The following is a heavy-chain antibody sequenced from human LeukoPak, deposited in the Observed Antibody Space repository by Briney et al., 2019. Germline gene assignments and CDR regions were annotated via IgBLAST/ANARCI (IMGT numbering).Heavy chain of an antibody. CDR2: IYYSGSV. CDR3: ARSDDSNFKPWTLRRYYFDD. J-gene: IGHJ4*02. CDR1: GGSITKTNNY. D-gene: IGHD3-22*01. V-gene: IGHV4-39*07. Sequence: SETLSLTCAVSGGSITKTNNYWAWIRQPPGKGLEWIGSIYYSGSVYYNPSLKSRVTMSIDAPNKKFSLKLSSVTAADTAVYYCARSDDSNFKPWTLRRYYFDDWGQGILVTVSS.